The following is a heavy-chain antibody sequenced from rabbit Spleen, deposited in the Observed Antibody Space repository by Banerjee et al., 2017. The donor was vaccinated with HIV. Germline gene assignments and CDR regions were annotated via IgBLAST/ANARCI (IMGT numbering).Heavy chain of an antibody. Sequence: QEQLVESGGGLVQPEGSLQLSCTASGFSFSDKAVMCWVRQAPGKGLEWIACINAITGKAVYANWAKGRSTFSKSSSTTVTLQMTRLTAADTTTYFCARDTGSSFSTYGMDLWGQGPWSPS. CDR1: GFSFSDKAV. J-gene: IGHJ6*01. CDR3: ARDTGSSFSTYGMDL. CDR2: INAITGKA. D-gene: IGHD8-1*01. V-gene: IGHV1S45*01.